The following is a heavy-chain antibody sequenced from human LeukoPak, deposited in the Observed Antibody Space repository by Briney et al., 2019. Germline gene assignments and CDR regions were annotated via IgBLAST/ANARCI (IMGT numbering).Heavy chain of an antibody. Sequence: GGSLRLSCAASGFTFSDYYMSWIRQAPGKGPEWVSYISSSGSTIYYADSVKGRFTISRDNAKNSLYLQMNSLRAEDTAVYYCARDMGYCSSTSCQNDYWGQGTLVTVSS. J-gene: IGHJ4*02. CDR1: GFTFSDYY. CDR3: ARDMGYCSSTSCQNDY. CDR2: ISSSGSTI. V-gene: IGHV3-11*01. D-gene: IGHD2-2*01.